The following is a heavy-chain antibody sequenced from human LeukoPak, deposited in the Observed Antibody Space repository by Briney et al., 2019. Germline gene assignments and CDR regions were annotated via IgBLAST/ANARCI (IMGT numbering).Heavy chain of an antibody. CDR1: GYTFTGYY. J-gene: IGHJ5*02. Sequence: SVKVSCKASGYTFTGYYMHWVRQAPGQGLEWMGWINPNSGGTNYAQKFQGRVTMTRDTSISTAYMELSRLRSDDTAVYCCARQYYDSSGLNWFDPWGQGTLVTVSS. CDR2: INPNSGGT. V-gene: IGHV1-2*02. CDR3: ARQYYDSSGLNWFDP. D-gene: IGHD3-22*01.